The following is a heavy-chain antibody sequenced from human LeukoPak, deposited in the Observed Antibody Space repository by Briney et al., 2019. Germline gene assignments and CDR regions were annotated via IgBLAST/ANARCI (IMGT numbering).Heavy chain of an antibody. V-gene: IGHV3-23*01. CDR1: GFTFSSYA. D-gene: IGHD3-22*01. Sequence: GGSLRLSCAASGFTFSSYAMSWVRQAPGKGLEWVSAISGSGGSTCYADSVKGRFTISRDNSKNTLYLQMNSLRAEDTAVYYCAKGPSDYYDSSGYYLIDYWDQGTLVTVSS. CDR2: ISGSGGST. CDR3: AKGPSDYYDSSGYYLIDY. J-gene: IGHJ4*02.